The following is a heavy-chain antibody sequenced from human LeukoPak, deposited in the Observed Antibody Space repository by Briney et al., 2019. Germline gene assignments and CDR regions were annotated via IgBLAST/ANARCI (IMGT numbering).Heavy chain of an antibody. V-gene: IGHV1-24*01. Sequence: ASVKVSCKVSGYTLTELSMHWVRQAPGKGLEWMGGSDPKDDETFYAQNFQGRVTMTEDTSTDTAYMELRKLSSEDTAMYYCTILPSRYCSGGRCLHPFDYWGQGTLVTVSS. J-gene: IGHJ4*02. CDR2: SDPKDDET. CDR1: GYTLTELS. CDR3: TILPSRYCSGGRCLHPFDY. D-gene: IGHD2-15*01.